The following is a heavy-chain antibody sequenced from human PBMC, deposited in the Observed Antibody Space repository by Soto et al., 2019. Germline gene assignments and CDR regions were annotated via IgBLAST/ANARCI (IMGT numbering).Heavy chain of an antibody. V-gene: IGHV3-23*01. J-gene: IGHJ4*02. CDR3: ARSGYYYPLDFDH. CDR2: ISGSGGST. CDR1: GFTFSSSA. D-gene: IGHD3-22*01. Sequence: VGSLRLSCAASGFTFSSSAMSWIRQAPGKGLEWVSAISGSGGSTYHADTVKGRFTVSRDNSKNTLYLQMNSLRAEDTAVYYCARSGYYYPLDFDHWGQGNLVTVSS.